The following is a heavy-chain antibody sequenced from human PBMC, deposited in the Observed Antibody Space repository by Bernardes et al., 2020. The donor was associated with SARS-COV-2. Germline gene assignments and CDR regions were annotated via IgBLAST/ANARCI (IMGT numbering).Heavy chain of an antibody. D-gene: IGHD3-10*01. J-gene: IGHJ6*02. V-gene: IGHV3-23*01. CDR2: ISGPGRT. Sequence: GSLRLSCAASGFTFSNYAMSWVRQAPGKGLEWVSDISGPGRTYYADSVRGRFTISRDNSKNTLYLQLNSLRAEDTAVYFCARNTLVRGVAYYGMDVWGQGTTVTVSS. CDR1: GFTFSNYA. CDR3: ARNTLVRGVAYYGMDV.